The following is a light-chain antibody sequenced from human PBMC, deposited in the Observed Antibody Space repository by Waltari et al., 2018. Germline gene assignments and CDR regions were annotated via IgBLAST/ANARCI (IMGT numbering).Light chain of an antibody. CDR1: QSSSTW. Sequence: DIQMTQYPSTLSAFVGDRVTITCRASQSSSTWLAWYQQKPGKAPKLLIYKASRLESGVPSRFSGSGSGTEFTLTISSLQPDDFATYYCQQNNVFPWTFGQGTKVEIK. J-gene: IGKJ1*01. V-gene: IGKV1-5*03. CDR3: QQNNVFPWT. CDR2: KAS.